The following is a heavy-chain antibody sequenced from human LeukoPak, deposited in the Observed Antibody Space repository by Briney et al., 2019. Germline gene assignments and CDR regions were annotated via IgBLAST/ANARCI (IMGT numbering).Heavy chain of an antibody. D-gene: IGHD3-22*01. Sequence: GGSLRLSCAASGLTLSSYGMHWVRQAPGRGLEWVAVISYDGSNKYYADSVKGRFTIARDNSKNTLYLQMNSLRAEDTAVYYCAKDLLRAQYYYDSSGLFDYWGQGTLVTVSS. J-gene: IGHJ4*02. CDR2: ISYDGSNK. V-gene: IGHV3-30*18. CDR3: AKDLLRAQYYYDSSGLFDY. CDR1: GLTLSSYG.